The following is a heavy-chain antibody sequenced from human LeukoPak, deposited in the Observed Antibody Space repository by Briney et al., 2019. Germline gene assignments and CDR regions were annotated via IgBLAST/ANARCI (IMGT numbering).Heavy chain of an antibody. CDR2: IIPIFGIT. CDR1: GGTFISNA. J-gene: IGHJ5*02. V-gene: IGHV1-69*04. Sequence: ASVKVCCKASGGTFISNAITWVRQAPGQGLEWMGRIIPIFGITDYAQKFQGRVTITADKSTNTAYMEFSSLRSEDTAVYYCASGRMTTETTYCFDPWGQGTLITVSS. CDR3: ASGRMTTETTYCFDP. D-gene: IGHD4-11*01.